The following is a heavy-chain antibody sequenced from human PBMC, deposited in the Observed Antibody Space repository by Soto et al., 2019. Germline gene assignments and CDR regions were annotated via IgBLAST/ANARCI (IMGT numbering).Heavy chain of an antibody. Sequence: PGGSLRLSCAASGFTFSSYAMSWVRQAPGRGLEWVSAISGSGGSTYYADSVKGRFTISRDNSKNTLYLQMNSLRAEDTAVYYCAKYSSSGWASYYFDYWGQGTLVTVSS. CDR1: GFTFSSYA. J-gene: IGHJ4*02. CDR2: ISGSGGST. V-gene: IGHV3-23*01. CDR3: AKYSSSGWASYYFDY. D-gene: IGHD6-19*01.